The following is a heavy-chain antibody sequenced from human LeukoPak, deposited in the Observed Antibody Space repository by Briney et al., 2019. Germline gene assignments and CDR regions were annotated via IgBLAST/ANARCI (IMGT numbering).Heavy chain of an antibody. CDR1: GYTFTSYG. CDR3: ARDLISGDWTWDI. CDR2: INPSDGST. J-gene: IGHJ3*02. D-gene: IGHD2-21*02. V-gene: IGHV1-46*01. Sequence: ASVKVSCKASGYTFTSYGISWVRQAPGQGLEWMGIINPSDGSTSYAQKFQGRVTMTRDTSTSTVYMELSSLRSEDTAVYYCARDLISGDWTWDIWGQGTMVTVSS.